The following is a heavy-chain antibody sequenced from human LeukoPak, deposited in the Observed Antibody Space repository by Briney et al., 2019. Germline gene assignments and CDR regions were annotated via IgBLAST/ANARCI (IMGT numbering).Heavy chain of an antibody. D-gene: IGHD2-15*01. CDR1: GFTFSSYS. CDR2: ISSSSSYI. CDR3: ARARGSYAFDI. V-gene: IGHV3-21*01. Sequence: PGRSLRLSCAASGFTFSSYSMNWVRQAPGKGLEWVSSISSSSSYIYYADSVKGRFTISRDNAKNSLYLQMNSLRAEDTAVYYCARARGSYAFDIWGQGTMVTVSS. J-gene: IGHJ3*02.